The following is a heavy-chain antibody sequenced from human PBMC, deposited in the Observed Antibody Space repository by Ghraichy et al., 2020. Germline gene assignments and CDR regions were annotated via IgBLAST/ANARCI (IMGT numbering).Heavy chain of an antibody. CDR3: ASNVKYYYDSSGPSWDY. Sequence: TLSLTCTVSGGSISSGGYYWSWIRQHPGKGLEWIGYIYYSGSTYYNPSLKSRVTISVDTSKNQFSLKLSSVTAADTAVYYCASNVKYYYDSSGPSWDYWGQGTLVTVSS. V-gene: IGHV4-31*03. CDR1: GGSISSGGYY. CDR2: IYYSGST. J-gene: IGHJ4*02. D-gene: IGHD3-22*01.